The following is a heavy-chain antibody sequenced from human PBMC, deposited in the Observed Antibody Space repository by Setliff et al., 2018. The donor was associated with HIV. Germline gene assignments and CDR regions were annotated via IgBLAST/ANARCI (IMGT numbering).Heavy chain of an antibody. J-gene: IGHJ2*01. V-gene: IGHV4-59*08. CDR3: ARHQGKYYDSSGYSGWFFDL. CDR1: GGSISGYY. Sequence: SETLSLTCTVSGGSISGYYWSWIRQPPGKGLEWIGYSYYRGSTDYNPSLKSRVTISIDTSKNQFSLKLSSVTAADTAVYYGARHQGKYYDSSGYSGWFFDLWGRGTLVTVSS. CDR2: SYYRGST. D-gene: IGHD3-22*01.